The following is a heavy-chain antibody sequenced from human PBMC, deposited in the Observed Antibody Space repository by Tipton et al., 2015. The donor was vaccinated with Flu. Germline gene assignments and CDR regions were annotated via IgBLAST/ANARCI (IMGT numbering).Heavy chain of an antibody. CDR3: ARAMAMYNRGWYFDY. J-gene: IGHJ4*02. CDR1: GYSIRSSNYY. Sequence: TLFLTCAVSGYSIRSSNYYWGWIRQPPGKGLEWIGNIFHSGNSYHNPSLKSRVTMSVDTSKNQFSLKLSSVTAADTAVYYCARAMAMYNRGWYFDYWGQGALVTVSS. CDR2: IFHSGNS. V-gene: IGHV4-38-2*01. D-gene: IGHD6-19*01.